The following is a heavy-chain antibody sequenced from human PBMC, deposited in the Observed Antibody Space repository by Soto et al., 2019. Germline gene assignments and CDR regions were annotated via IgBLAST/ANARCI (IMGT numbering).Heavy chain of an antibody. CDR3: ANDSGEYSGYDGAFDI. CDR1: GFTFSSYA. V-gene: IGHV3-23*01. D-gene: IGHD5-12*01. Sequence: EVQLLESGGGLVQPGGSLRLSCAASGFTFSSYAMSWVRQAPGKGLEWVSAISGSGGSTYYADSVKGRFTISRDNSKNRLYLQMNSLRAEDTAVYYCANDSGEYSGYDGAFDIWGQGTMVTVSS. J-gene: IGHJ3*02. CDR2: ISGSGGST.